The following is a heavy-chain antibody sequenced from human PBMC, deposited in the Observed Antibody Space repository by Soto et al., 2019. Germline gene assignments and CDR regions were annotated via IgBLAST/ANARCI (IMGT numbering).Heavy chain of an antibody. CDR1: GGSISSGGYY. CDR2: IYYSGST. V-gene: IGHV4-31*03. CDR3: ARAAPPYYDYIWGSYRYPDY. J-gene: IGHJ4*02. Sequence: SETLSLTCTVSGGSISSGGYYWSWIRQHPGKGLEWIGYIYYSGSTYYNPSLKSRVTISVDTSKNQFSLKLSSVTAADTAVYYCARAAPPYYDYIWGSYRYPDYWGQGTLVTVSS. D-gene: IGHD3-16*02.